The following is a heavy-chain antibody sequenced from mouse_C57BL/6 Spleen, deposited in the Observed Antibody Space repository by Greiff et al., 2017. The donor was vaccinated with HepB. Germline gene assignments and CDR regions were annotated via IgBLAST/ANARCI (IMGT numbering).Heavy chain of an antibody. D-gene: IGHD1-2*01. V-gene: IGHV1-18*01. CDR1: GYTFTDYN. CDR3: ARDTTASSGWYFDV. J-gene: IGHJ1*02. Sequence: EVQLQQSGPELVKPGASVKIPCKASGYTFTDYNMDWVKQSHGKSLEWIGDINPNNGGTIYNQKFKGKATLTVDKSSSTAYMELRSLTSEDTAVYYCARDTTASSGWYFDVWGTGTTVTVSS. CDR2: INPNNGGT.